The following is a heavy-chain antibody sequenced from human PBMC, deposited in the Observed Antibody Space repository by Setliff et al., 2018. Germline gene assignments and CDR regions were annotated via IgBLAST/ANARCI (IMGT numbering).Heavy chain of an antibody. J-gene: IGHJ6*02. D-gene: IGHD2-2*01. CDR3: AKGGPVPYYYGMDV. CDR2: ISSDGSST. CDR1: GSTFSGDW. Sequence: LRLSCAASGSTFSGDWMHWVRQAPGKGLVWVSRISSDGSSTNYADSVKGRFAISRDNAKNSLYLQMNSLRAEETAAYYCAKGGPVPYYYGMDVWGQGTTVTVSS. V-gene: IGHV3-74*01.